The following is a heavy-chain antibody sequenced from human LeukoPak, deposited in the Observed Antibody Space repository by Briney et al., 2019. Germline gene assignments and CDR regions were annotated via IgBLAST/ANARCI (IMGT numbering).Heavy chain of an antibody. J-gene: IGHJ4*02. CDR3: ARDQTGYYDSSGLDY. D-gene: IGHD3-22*01. CDR2: IYYSGNT. V-gene: IGHV4-59*12. CDR1: GGSISSYY. Sequence: SETLSLTCTVSGGSISSYYWSWIRQPPGKGLEWIGYIYYSGNTNYNPSLKSRVTMSVDTSKNQFSLKLSSVTAADTAVYYCARDQTGYYDSSGLDYWGQGTLVTVSS.